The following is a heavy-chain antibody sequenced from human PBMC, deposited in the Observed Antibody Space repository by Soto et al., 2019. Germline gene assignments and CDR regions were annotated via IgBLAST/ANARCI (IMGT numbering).Heavy chain of an antibody. CDR1: GYTLTELS. V-gene: IGHV1-24*01. Sequence: QVQLVQSGAEVKKPGASVKVSCKVSGYTLTELSMHWVRQAPGKGLEWMGGFDPEDGETIYAQKFQGRVTITEDTSTDTAYMELSSLRSEDTAVYYCATVKYSISWLLNWFDPWGQGTLVTGSS. J-gene: IGHJ5*02. D-gene: IGHD6-13*01. CDR3: ATVKYSISWLLNWFDP. CDR2: FDPEDGET.